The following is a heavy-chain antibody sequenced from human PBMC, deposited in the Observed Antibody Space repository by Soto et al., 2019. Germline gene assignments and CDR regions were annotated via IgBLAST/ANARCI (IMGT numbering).Heavy chain of an antibody. D-gene: IGHD1-7*01. CDR3: ATHNWNLDP. Sequence: PSETLSLTCAVYGGSFSGYYWSWIRQPPGKGLEWIGEINHSGSTNYNPSLKSRVTISVDTSKNQFSLKLSSVTAADTAVYYCATHNWNLDPWGQGTLVTVSS. J-gene: IGHJ1*01. CDR2: INHSGST. V-gene: IGHV4-34*01. CDR1: GGSFSGYY.